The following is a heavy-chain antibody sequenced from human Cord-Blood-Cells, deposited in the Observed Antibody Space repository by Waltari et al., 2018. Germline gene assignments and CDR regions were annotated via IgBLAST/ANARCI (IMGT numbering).Heavy chain of an antibody. CDR2: ISSSSSYI. J-gene: IGHJ4*02. V-gene: IGHV3-21*01. CDR3: ARDLAELDDY. Sequence: EVQLVESGGGLVKPGGSLRLSCAASGFPFSSYSMNWVGQAPGKGLEWVSSISSSSSYIYYADSVKGRFTISRDNAKNSLYLQMNSLRAEDTAVYYCARDLAELDDYWGQGTLVTVSS. CDR1: GFPFSSYS. D-gene: IGHD1-7*01.